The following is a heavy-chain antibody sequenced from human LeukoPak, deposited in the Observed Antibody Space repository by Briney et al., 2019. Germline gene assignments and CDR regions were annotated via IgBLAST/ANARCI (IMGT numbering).Heavy chain of an antibody. CDR3: ARVSSYGSEFFSY. D-gene: IGHD3-10*01. Sequence: ASVKVSCKASGYTFTNYYMHWVRQAPGQGLEWMGRINSHSGATNYAQKFQGRVTMTRDTSINTAYMELTRLKSDDTAVYYCARVSSYGSEFFSYWGQGTLVTVSS. J-gene: IGHJ4*02. V-gene: IGHV1-2*06. CDR1: GYTFTNYY. CDR2: INSHSGAT.